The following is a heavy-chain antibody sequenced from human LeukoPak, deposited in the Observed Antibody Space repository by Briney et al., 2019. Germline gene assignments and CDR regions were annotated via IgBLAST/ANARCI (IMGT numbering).Heavy chain of an antibody. J-gene: IGHJ4*02. CDR3: ARGGKTVAAAGY. Sequence: PGGSLRLSCAASGFTFSGYSMNWVRRAPGKGLEWVSYISDSGSTIYYADSVKGRFTISRDNAKNSLYLQVKSLRAEDTAVYYCARGGKTVAAAGYWGQGTLVTVSS. CDR1: GFTFSGYS. CDR2: ISDSGSTI. V-gene: IGHV3-48*01. D-gene: IGHD6-13*01.